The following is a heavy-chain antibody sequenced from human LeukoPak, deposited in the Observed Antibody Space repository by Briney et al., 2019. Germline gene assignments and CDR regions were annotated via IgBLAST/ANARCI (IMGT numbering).Heavy chain of an antibody. J-gene: IGHJ3*02. Sequence: GGSLRLSCAASGFTFSSYSMNWVRQAPGKGLEWVGRIKSEAGGGTTDYAAPVKARFSISRDDSKNTLYLQMNNLKMEDTAVYYCTTNDAFDIWGQGTMVTVFS. CDR2: IKSEAGGGTT. CDR1: GFTFSSYS. CDR3: TTNDAFDI. V-gene: IGHV3-15*01.